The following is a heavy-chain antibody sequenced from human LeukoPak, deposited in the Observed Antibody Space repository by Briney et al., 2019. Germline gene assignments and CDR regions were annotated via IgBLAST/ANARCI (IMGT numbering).Heavy chain of an antibody. D-gene: IGHD2-15*01. CDR2: ISTSSGTI. CDR1: GFSFSTYS. V-gene: IGHV3-48*02. CDR3: ARDRGYCSGGSCYTYYFDY. J-gene: IGHJ4*02. Sequence: PGGSLRLSCAASGFSFSTYSMNWVRQAPGKGLEWVSYISTSSGTIYYADSVRGRFTISRDNAKNSLYLQMNSLRDEDTAVYYCARDRGYCSGGSCYTYYFDYWGQGTLVTVSS.